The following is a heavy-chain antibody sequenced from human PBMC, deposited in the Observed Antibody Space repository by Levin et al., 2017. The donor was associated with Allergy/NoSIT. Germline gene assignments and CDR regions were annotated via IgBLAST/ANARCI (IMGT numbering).Heavy chain of an antibody. Sequence: MASETLSLTCTVSGGSISSNSYYWGWIRQPPGMGLEWIGSIYYSGNTYYNPSLKSRVTISVDTSKNQFSLKLTSVTAADTAVYYCARRTRTAYWKRGMWDSWGQGTLVTVSS. CDR2: IYYSGNT. D-gene: IGHD3/OR15-3a*01. CDR3: ARRTRTAYWKRGMWDS. J-gene: IGHJ4*02. V-gene: IGHV4-39*01. CDR1: GGSISSNSYY.